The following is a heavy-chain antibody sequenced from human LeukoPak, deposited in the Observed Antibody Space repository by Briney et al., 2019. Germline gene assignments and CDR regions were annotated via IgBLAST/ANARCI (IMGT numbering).Heavy chain of an antibody. CDR1: GGSISSSSYY. CDR2: MYYSGST. Sequence: SETLSLTCTVSGGSISSSSYYWGWIRQPPGKGLEWIGSMYYSGSTDYNPSLKSRVTISVDTSKNQFSLKLSSVTAADTAVYYCARRVAVAGIDYWGQGTLVIVSS. D-gene: IGHD6-19*01. V-gene: IGHV4-39*01. CDR3: ARRVAVAGIDY. J-gene: IGHJ4*02.